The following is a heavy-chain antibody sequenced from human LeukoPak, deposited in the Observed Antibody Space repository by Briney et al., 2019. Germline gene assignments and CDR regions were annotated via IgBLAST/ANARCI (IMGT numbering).Heavy chain of an antibody. Sequence: SVKVSCKASGGTFSSYAISWVRQAPGQGLEWMGRIIPMFGTANYAKKFQSRVTITTDESTSTAYMELRSLRSEDTAVYYCARSGIVARDFDYWGQGTLVTVSS. D-gene: IGHD5-12*01. CDR2: IIPMFGTA. V-gene: IGHV1-69*05. J-gene: IGHJ4*02. CDR1: GGTFSSYA. CDR3: ARSGIVARDFDY.